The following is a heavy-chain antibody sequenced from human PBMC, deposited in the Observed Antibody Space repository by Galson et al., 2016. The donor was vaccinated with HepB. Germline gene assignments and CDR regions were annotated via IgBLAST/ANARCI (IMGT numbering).Heavy chain of an antibody. CDR3: ARGLVGGTYYDFWTGYPEGGFDY. CDR1: GFTFDDST. V-gene: IGHV3-43*01. D-gene: IGHD3-3*01. J-gene: IGHJ4*02. CDR2: ISWDGAST. Sequence: SLRLSCAASGFTFDDSTMHWVRQGPGKGLEWVSVISWDGASTHYADAVKGRFTVSRDNSRNSLYLQMNSLRIEDTAVYYCARGLVGGTYYDFWTGYPEGGFDYWGQGTLVTVSS.